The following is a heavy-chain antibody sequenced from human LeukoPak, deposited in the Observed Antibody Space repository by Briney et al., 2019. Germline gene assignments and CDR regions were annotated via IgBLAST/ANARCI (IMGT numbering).Heavy chain of an antibody. Sequence: SETLSLTCTVSGGSISSYYWSWIRQPPGKGLEWIGNIYYSGSTNYNPSLKSRVTISVDTSKNRFSLNLRSVTAADTAVFYCARVHRLVPGPFHIWGQGTMVIVSS. CDR2: IYYSGST. CDR1: GGSISSYY. V-gene: IGHV4-59*01. CDR3: ARVHRLVPGPFHI. J-gene: IGHJ3*02. D-gene: IGHD6-6*01.